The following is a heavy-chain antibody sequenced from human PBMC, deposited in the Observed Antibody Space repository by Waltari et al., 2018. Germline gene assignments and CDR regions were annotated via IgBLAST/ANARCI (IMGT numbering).Heavy chain of an antibody. J-gene: IGHJ6*02. D-gene: IGHD6-13*01. Sequence: EVQLVESGGGLVKPGGSLRLSCAASGFTFNTYTMNWVRQAPGKGLWGVSSSSSTSSDRYYADSVKGRFTSSRDNAKSSLYLQLNSLRAEDTAVYYCAGGYSSYYGMDVWGQGTTVTVS. CDR3: AGGYSSYYGMDV. CDR2: SSSTSSDR. V-gene: IGHV3-21*02. CDR1: GFTFNTYT.